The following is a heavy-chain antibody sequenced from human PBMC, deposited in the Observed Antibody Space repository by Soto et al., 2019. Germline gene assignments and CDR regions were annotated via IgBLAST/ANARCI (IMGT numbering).Heavy chain of an antibody. CDR1: GFTYRSDG. V-gene: IGHV3-30*18. D-gene: IGHD6-13*01. Sequence: GGSLRLSCAASGFTYRSDGMHWVRQAPGKGLEWVAVISYDGNNKYYADSVKGRFIISRDNSKNTLYLQMNSLRVEDTAVYYCAKDRSHSWTFDYWGQGTLVTVSS. CDR2: ISYDGNNK. J-gene: IGHJ4*02. CDR3: AKDRSHSWTFDY.